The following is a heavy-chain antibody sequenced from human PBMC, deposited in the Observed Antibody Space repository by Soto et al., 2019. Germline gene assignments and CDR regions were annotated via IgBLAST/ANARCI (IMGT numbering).Heavy chain of an antibody. D-gene: IGHD3-22*01. CDR1: GGSIGSYY. CDR2: VHYTGST. J-gene: IGHJ4*02. Sequence: PSETLSLTCTVSGGSIGSYYWSWIRQPPGKGLEWIGYVHYTGSTNYNSPLKSRVTISVDTSKNQFSLKLSSVTAADTAVYYCARGIYDSSGYYTRVFDYWGPGTLVTVSS. V-gene: IGHV4-59*01. CDR3: ARGIYDSSGYYTRVFDY.